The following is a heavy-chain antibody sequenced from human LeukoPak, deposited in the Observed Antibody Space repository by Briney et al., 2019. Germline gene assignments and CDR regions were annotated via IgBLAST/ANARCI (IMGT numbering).Heavy chain of an antibody. D-gene: IGHD4-17*01. CDR3: AKDTTDYGDHFDY. Sequence: GGSLRLSCAASGFTFSSYGMHWVRQAPGKGLEWVAVISYDGSNKYYADSVKGRFTISRDNSKDTLYLQMNSLRAEDTAVYYCAKDTTDYGDHFDYWGQGTLVTVSS. J-gene: IGHJ4*02. CDR1: GFTFSSYG. V-gene: IGHV3-30*18. CDR2: ISYDGSNK.